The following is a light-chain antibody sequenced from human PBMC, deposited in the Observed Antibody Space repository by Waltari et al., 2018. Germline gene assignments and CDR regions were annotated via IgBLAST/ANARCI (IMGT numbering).Light chain of an antibody. J-gene: IGKJ1*01. Sequence: EIVLTQSPGTLSLSPGEGATLSCRASQRVGWSLAWYQQKPGQAPRLLIYGASTRAPGIPDRFSGGGSGTDFSLTISRLEPEDFAVYHCQHYVRLPVTFGQGTKVEIK. CDR3: QHYVRLPVT. CDR1: QRVGWS. V-gene: IGKV3-20*01. CDR2: GAS.